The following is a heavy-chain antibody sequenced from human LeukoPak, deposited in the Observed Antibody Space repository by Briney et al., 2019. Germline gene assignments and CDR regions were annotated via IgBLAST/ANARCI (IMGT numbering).Heavy chain of an antibody. Sequence: ASVKVSCKASGYTFTSYDINWVRQAPAQGLEWIGLMNPNRGNTGYAQKFQGRVTMTRNTSISTAYMELSSLRSEDTAVYFCAREGGSGSYSKGIYYYYYYMDVWGKGTTVTISS. CDR3: AREGGSGSYSKGIYYYYYYMDV. J-gene: IGHJ6*03. V-gene: IGHV1-8*01. CDR1: GYTFTSYD. CDR2: MNPNRGNT. D-gene: IGHD3-10*01.